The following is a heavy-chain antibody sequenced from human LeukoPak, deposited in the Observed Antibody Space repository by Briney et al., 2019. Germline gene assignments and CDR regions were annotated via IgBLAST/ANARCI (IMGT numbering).Heavy chain of an antibody. Sequence: GGSLRLSCAASGFTFSNYWMHWVRQAPGKGLVWVSRINSDGSGTGYADSVKGRFTISRDNAKNTPYLQMNSLRAEDTAVYYCAGRSAGNLEYWGQGPLVSVSS. J-gene: IGHJ4*02. V-gene: IGHV3-74*01. CDR3: AGRSAGNLEY. D-gene: IGHD2-15*01. CDR1: GFTFSNYW. CDR2: INSDGSGT.